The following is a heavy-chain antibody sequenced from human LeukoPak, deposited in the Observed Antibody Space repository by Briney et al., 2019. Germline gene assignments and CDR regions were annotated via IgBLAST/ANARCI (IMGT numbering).Heavy chain of an antibody. CDR1: GFTFSSYG. Sequence: GGSLRLSCAASGFTFSSYGMHWVRQAPGKGLEWVANINQDGSEKYYVDSVKGRFTISRDNAKNSLFFEMNSLRVEDTSVYYCARDFRNSGWGSDYWGQGTLVTVSS. CDR2: INQDGSEK. CDR3: ARDFRNSGWGSDY. J-gene: IGHJ4*02. D-gene: IGHD6-19*01. V-gene: IGHV3-7*04.